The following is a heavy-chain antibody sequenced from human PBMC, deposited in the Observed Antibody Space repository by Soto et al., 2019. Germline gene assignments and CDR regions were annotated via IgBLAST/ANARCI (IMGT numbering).Heavy chain of an antibody. CDR2: IKPTGGET. D-gene: IGHD2-21*02. V-gene: IGHV1-46*01. Sequence: QVQLVQSGAEVKKPGASVKVFCRASGYTFPNYYMHWVRQAPGQGLEWMGIIKPTGGETTYAQKFPGRATRTRDTSTGTLYMELSSLRSEDTAVYYCARGGDIVVVTAPLDPWGQGPLVTVSS. CDR1: GYTFPNYY. J-gene: IGHJ5*02. CDR3: ARGGDIVVVTAPLDP.